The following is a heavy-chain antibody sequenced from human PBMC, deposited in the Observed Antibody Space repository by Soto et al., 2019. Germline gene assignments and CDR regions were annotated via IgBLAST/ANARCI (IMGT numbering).Heavy chain of an antibody. Sequence: SETLSLTCSVSGASLLSSYWSWVRQPAGKGLEWIGHIFSSGRTSYNPSLKSRLTMSIDPSMNVFSLNLSSVTAADTAVYYCARGGFGDSPRNNFDYWGQGTLVTVSS. V-gene: IGHV4-4*07. J-gene: IGHJ4*02. D-gene: IGHD3-10*01. CDR1: GASLLSSY. CDR3: ARGGFGDSPRNNFDY. CDR2: IFSSGRT.